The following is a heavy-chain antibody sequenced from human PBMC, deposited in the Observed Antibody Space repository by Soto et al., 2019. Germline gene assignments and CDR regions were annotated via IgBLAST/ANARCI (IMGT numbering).Heavy chain of an antibody. V-gene: IGHV3-21*01. D-gene: IGHD2-2*01. CDR2: ISKSDYT. CDR3: AREDSIIIPAVSDF. CDR1: GFAFNNYG. J-gene: IGHJ4*01. Sequence: NPGGSLRLSCTVSGFAFNNYGINWVRQAPGKGLEWVSSISKSDYTYYSDSVKGRFAISRDNAKSSVSLQMNTLRVEDTAVYYCAREDSIIIPAVSDFWGHGTLVTVSS.